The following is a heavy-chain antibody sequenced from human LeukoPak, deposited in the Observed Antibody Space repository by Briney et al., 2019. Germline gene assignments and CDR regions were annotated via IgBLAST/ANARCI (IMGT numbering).Heavy chain of an antibody. CDR2: ISSSSSYI. Sequence: PGGSLRLSCAASGFTFSSYSMNWVRQAPGKGLEWVSSISSSSSYIYYADSVKGRFTISRDNAKNSLYLQMNSLRAEDTAVYYCARVITGTTWAPDYWGQGTLVTVSS. D-gene: IGHD1-20*01. V-gene: IGHV3-21*01. CDR1: GFTFSSYS. J-gene: IGHJ4*02. CDR3: ARVITGTTWAPDY.